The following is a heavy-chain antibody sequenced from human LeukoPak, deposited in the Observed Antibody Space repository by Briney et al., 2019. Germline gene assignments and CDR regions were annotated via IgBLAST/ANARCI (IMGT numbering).Heavy chain of an antibody. CDR3: AKDNQRGGFQH. V-gene: IGHV3-43*02. D-gene: IGHD3-16*01. CDR1: GFSFDDSA. Sequence: SGGSLRLSCAASGFSFDDSAMYWVRQAPGKGLEWVSLISGDGATTYYADSVKGRFNISRDNSKSSLYLQMNSLRGEDSALYYCAKDNQRGGFQHWGQGTLVTVSS. CDR2: ISGDGATT. J-gene: IGHJ1*01.